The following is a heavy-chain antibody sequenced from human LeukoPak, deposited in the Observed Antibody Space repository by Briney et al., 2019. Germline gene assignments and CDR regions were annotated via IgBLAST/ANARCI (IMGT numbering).Heavy chain of an antibody. CDR2: VSCSGGTT. Sequence: GGSLRLSCAASGFTFTSYAMSWVRQAPGKGLEWVSAVSCSGGTTYYADSVKGRFTISRDNSKKTLYLQMNSLRAEDTAVYYCAKDLFDSRKGGDYFDYWGQGTLVTVS. D-gene: IGHD3-22*01. J-gene: IGHJ4*02. CDR1: GFTFTSYA. CDR3: AKDLFDSRKGGDYFDY. V-gene: IGHV3-23*01.